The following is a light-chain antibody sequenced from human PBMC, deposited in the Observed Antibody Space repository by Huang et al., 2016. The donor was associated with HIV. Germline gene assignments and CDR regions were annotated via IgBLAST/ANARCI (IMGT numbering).Light chain of an antibody. Sequence: DIVMTQSPLSLPVTPGEPASISCRSSQSLLHTNGYNYLDWYLQKPGQSPQLLIYLGSHRASGVPDRCSGSGSGTDFTLKISRVEAEDVGVYYCMQALQGLVIGPGTTVDIK. V-gene: IGKV2-28*01. CDR2: LGS. CDR1: QSLLHTNGYNY. CDR3: MQALQGLV. J-gene: IGKJ3*01.